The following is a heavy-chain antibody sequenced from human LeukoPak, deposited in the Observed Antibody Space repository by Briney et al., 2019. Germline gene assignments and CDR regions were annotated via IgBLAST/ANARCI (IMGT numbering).Heavy chain of an antibody. V-gene: IGHV4-61*02. CDR2: IYTSGST. D-gene: IGHD5-18*01. CDR3: ARPLRQLWLGGYYYYMDV. Sequence: SQTLSLTCTVSGGSISRGSYYWSWIRQPAGMGLEWIGRIYTSGSTNYNPSLKSQVTISVDTSKNQFSLKLSSVTAVDSGLHHCARPLRQLWLGGYYYYMDVWVKGTTVTVSS. J-gene: IGHJ6*03. CDR1: GGSISRGSYY.